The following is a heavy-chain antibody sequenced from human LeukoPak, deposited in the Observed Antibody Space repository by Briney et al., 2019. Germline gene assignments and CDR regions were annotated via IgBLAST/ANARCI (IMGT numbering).Heavy chain of an antibody. J-gene: IGHJ4*02. D-gene: IGHD3-3*01. CDR3: ARARGYDFWSGFWA. CDR2: IKQDGGEK. CDR1: GFTFTDYW. V-gene: IGHV3-7*01. Sequence: GGSLRLSCAASGFTFTDYWMTWVRQAPGKGLEWVAHIKQDGGEKYYVDSVKGRFTISRDNAKNLVYLQMNSLRAEDTAVYYCARARGYDFWSGFWAWGQGTLVTVSS.